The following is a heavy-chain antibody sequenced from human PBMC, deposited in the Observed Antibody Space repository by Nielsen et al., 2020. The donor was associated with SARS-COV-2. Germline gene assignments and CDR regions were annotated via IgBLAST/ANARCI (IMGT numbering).Heavy chain of an antibody. J-gene: IGHJ6*02. Sequence: ASVKVSCKASGYTFSSYGITWVRQDPGQGLERMGWINAYNGNTNYAERFQGRVTMTTDTSTSTAYMELRSLRSGDTAVYYCARDIRSSSQYSYNYYGMDVWGQGTTVTVSS. V-gene: IGHV1-18*01. CDR1: GYTFSSYG. CDR3: ARDIRSSSQYSYNYYGMDV. D-gene: IGHD6-6*01. CDR2: INAYNGNT.